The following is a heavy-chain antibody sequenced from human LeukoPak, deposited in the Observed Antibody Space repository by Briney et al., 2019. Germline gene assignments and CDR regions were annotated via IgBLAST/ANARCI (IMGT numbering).Heavy chain of an antibody. V-gene: IGHV3-48*03. Sequence: GGSLRLSCAASGFTFSSYEMNWVRQAPGKGLEGVSYISSSGSTIYYADSVKGRFTIYRDKAKNSLYLQMNSLRAEDTAVYYCARGRGPYYYYYYYMDVWGKGTTVTVSS. D-gene: IGHD5-24*01. CDR1: GFTFSSYE. CDR2: ISSSGSTI. CDR3: ARGRGPYYYYYYYMDV. J-gene: IGHJ6*03.